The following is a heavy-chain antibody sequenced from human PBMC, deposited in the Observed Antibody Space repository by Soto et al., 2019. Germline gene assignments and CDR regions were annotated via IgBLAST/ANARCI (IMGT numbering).Heavy chain of an antibody. CDR1: GFTVSSNY. D-gene: IGHD6-13*01. J-gene: IGHJ4*02. CDR3: ARTLSSWYYFDY. Sequence: WGCLRLSCAASGFTVSSNYMSWFRQAPGKGLEWVSLIYSGGNTYFADSVKGRFTISRDNSKNTLYLQMNSLKAEDTAVYYCARTLSSWYYFDYWGQGTLVTVSS. CDR2: IYSGGNT. V-gene: IGHV3-53*01.